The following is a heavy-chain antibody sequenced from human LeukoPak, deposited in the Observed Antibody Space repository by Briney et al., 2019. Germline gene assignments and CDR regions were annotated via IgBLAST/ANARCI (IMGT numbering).Heavy chain of an antibody. Sequence: ASVKVSCKASGGTFSSYAISWVRQAPGQGLEGMGRILPIFGTANYAQKFQGRVTITTDESTNTAYMELSSLRSEDTAVYYCATRYSSSWQNFDYWGQGTLVTVSS. D-gene: IGHD6-13*01. J-gene: IGHJ4*02. CDR3: ATRYSSSWQNFDY. V-gene: IGHV1-69*05. CDR1: GGTFSSYA. CDR2: ILPIFGTA.